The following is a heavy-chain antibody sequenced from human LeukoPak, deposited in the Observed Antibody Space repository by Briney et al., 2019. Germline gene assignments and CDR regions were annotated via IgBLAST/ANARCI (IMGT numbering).Heavy chain of an antibody. CDR2: ISAYNGNT. V-gene: IGHV1-18*01. CDR1: GYTFTSYG. CDR3: ARAPLQWLVPSWFDP. Sequence: ASVKVSCKASGYTFTSYGISGVRQAPGQGLEWMGWISAYNGNTNYAQKLQGRVTMTTDTSTSTAYMELRSLRSDDTAVYYCARAPLQWLVPSWFDPWGQGTLVTVSS. J-gene: IGHJ5*02. D-gene: IGHD6-19*01.